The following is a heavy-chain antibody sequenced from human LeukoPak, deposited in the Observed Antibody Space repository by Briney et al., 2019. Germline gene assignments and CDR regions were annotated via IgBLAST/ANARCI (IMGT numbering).Heavy chain of an antibody. D-gene: IGHD1-26*01. V-gene: IGHV4-34*01. J-gene: IGHJ4*02. CDR3: ARWELHLGGFDY. CDR1: GGSFSGYY. CDR2: INHSGST. Sequence: SETLSLTCAAYGGSFSGYYWSWIRQPPGKGLEWLGEINHSGSTNYNPSLKSRVTISVDTSKNQFSLKLSSVTAADTAVYYCARWELHLGGFDYWGQGTLVTVSS.